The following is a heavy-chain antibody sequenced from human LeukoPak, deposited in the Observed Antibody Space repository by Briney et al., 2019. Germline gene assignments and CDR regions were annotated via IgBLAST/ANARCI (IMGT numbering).Heavy chain of an antibody. CDR1: GFTFSSYS. CDR2: ISSSSSYI. Sequence: SGGSLRLSCAASGFTFSSYSMNWVRQAPGKGLEWVSSISSSSSYIYYADSLKGRFTISRDNAKTSLYLQMNSLRAEDTAVYYCARGYYYDTSGYGSIFDYWGQGTLVTVSS. CDR3: ARGYYYDTSGYGSIFDY. V-gene: IGHV3-21*04. D-gene: IGHD3-22*01. J-gene: IGHJ4*02.